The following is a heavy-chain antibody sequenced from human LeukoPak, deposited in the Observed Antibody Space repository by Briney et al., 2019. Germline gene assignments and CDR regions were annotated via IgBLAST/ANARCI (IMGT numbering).Heavy chain of an antibody. CDR1: GYTFTSYY. D-gene: IGHD3-3*01. CDR2: IIPIFGTA. J-gene: IGHJ6*03. V-gene: IGHV1-69*05. CDR3: ASPEGKHTTYYDFWSGMDV. Sequence: GASVKVSCKASGYTFTSYYMHWVRQAPGQGLEWMGGIIPIFGTANYAQKFQGRVTITTDESTSTAYMELSSLRSEDTAVYYCASPEGKHTTYYDFWSGMDVWGKGTTVTVSS.